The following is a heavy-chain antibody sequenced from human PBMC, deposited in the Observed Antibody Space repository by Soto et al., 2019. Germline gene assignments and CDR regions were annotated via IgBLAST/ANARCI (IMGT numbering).Heavy chain of an antibody. CDR3: AHTDKAMALAY. J-gene: IGHJ4*02. CDR2: IYWDDDK. D-gene: IGHD5-18*01. V-gene: IGHV2-5*02. Sequence: QITLKESGPTLVKPTQTLTLTCTFSGFSLSTSGVGVGWIRQPPGKALEWLALIYWDDDKRYSPSLKSRLTIPKDTSKNQLVFTMTNMDPVDTATSYCAHTDKAMALAYWGQGTLVTVSS. CDR1: GFSLSTSGVG.